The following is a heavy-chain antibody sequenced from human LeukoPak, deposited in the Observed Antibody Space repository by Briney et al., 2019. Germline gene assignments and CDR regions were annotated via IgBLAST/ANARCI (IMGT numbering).Heavy chain of an antibody. CDR2: IYSGGST. J-gene: IGHJ3*02. Sequence: PGGSLRLSCAASGFTVSSNYMSWVRQAPGKGLEWVSVIYSGGSTYYADSVKGRFTISRDNSKNTLYLQMNSLRAEDTAVYYCARGLVVVTADDAFDIWGQGTMVTVSS. CDR3: ARGLVVVTADDAFDI. CDR1: GFTVSSNY. D-gene: IGHD2-21*02. V-gene: IGHV3-66*01.